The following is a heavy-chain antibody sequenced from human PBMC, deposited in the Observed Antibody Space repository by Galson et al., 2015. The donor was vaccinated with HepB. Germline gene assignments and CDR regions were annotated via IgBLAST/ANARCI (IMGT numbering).Heavy chain of an antibody. CDR1: GFTFKNYA. J-gene: IGHJ2*01. CDR2: ISSNGGST. CDR3: ARTYYDSTGFSKNWCFDL. Sequence: SLRLSCAASGFTFKNYAMHWVRQAPGKGLEYVSTISSNGGSTYYANSVKGRFTISRDNSKNTLYLQMGSLRAEDMAVYYCARTYYDSTGFSKNWCFDLWGRGTLVTVSS. V-gene: IGHV3-64*01. D-gene: IGHD3-22*01.